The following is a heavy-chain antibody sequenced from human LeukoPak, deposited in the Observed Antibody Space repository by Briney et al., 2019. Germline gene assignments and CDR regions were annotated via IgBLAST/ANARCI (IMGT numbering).Heavy chain of an antibody. CDR1: GFSFSSYG. CDR2: ISYDGSNK. V-gene: IGHV3-30*03. CDR3: ARDSLSGYSTFDY. J-gene: IGHJ4*02. Sequence: PGGSLRLSCAASGFSFSSYGMHWVRQAPGRGLEWVAVISYDGSNKYYADSVKGRFTISRDNAKNSLYLQMNSLRAEDTALYYCARDSLSGYSTFDYWGQGTLVTVSS. D-gene: IGHD5-18*01.